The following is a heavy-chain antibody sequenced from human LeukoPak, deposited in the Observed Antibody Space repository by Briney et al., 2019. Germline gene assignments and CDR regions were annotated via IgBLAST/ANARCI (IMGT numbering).Heavy chain of an antibody. CDR1: GFTFSSYS. CDR2: ISSSSSYI. V-gene: IGHV3-21*01. CDR3: ATSPEYYDSSGYLSD. J-gene: IGHJ4*02. D-gene: IGHD3-22*01. Sequence: GGSLRLSCAASGFTFSSYSMNWVRQAPGKGLEWVSSISSSSSYIYYADSVKGRFTISRDNAKNSLYLQMNSLRAEDTAVYYCATSPEYYDSSGYLSDWGQGTLVTVSS.